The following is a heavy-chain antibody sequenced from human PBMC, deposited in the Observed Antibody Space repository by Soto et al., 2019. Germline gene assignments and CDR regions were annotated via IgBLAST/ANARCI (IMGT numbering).Heavy chain of an antibody. V-gene: IGHV4-34*01. J-gene: IGHJ4*02. D-gene: IGHD3-3*01. CDR2: INHSGST. CDR1: GGSFSGYY. CDR3: ARGRGPFWSGYYTRPYFDY. Sequence: SETLSLTCAVYGGSFSGYYWSWIRQPPGKGLEWIGEINHSGSTNYNPSLKSRVTISVDTSKNQFSLKLSSVTAADTAVYYCARGRGPFWSGYYTRPYFDYWGQGTLVTVSS.